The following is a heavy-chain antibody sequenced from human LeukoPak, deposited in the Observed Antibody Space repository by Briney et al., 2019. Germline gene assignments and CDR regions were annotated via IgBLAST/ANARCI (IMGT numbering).Heavy chain of an antibody. Sequence: AISGSGGSTYYADSVKGRFTISRDNSKNTLYLQMNSLRAEDTAVYYCAKVSGSGSWGQGTLVTVSS. CDR3: AKVSGSGS. D-gene: IGHD3-10*01. V-gene: IGHV3-23*01. J-gene: IGHJ4*02. CDR2: ISGSGGST.